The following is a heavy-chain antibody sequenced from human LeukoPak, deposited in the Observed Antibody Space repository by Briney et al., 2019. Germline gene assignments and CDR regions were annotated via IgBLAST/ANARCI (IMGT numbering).Heavy chain of an antibody. CDR3: AIDAGPIVVVVDD. D-gene: IGHD2-15*01. Sequence: SETLSLTCTVSGGSISSYYWSWIRQPPGKGLEWVGYIYYSGSTYYNPSLKSRVTISVDTSKNQFSLKLSSVTAADTAVYYCAIDAGPIVVVVDDWGQGTLVTVSS. CDR2: IYYSGST. V-gene: IGHV4-59*12. CDR1: GGSISSYY. J-gene: IGHJ4*02.